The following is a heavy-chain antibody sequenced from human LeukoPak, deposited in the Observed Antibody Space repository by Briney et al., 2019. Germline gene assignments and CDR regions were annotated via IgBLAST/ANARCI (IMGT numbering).Heavy chain of an antibody. CDR1: GYTFTDYY. CDR2: INSNSGDT. CDR3: ARVSSGGTLDAFDI. V-gene: IGHV1-2*02. J-gene: IGHJ3*02. D-gene: IGHD3-16*01. Sequence: ASVKVSCKASGYTFTDYYMHWVRQAPGQGLEWMGWINSNSGDTNYAQNFQGRVTMTRDTSISTAYLELSRLRSDDTAVYYCARVSSGGTLDAFDIWGQGTMVTVSS.